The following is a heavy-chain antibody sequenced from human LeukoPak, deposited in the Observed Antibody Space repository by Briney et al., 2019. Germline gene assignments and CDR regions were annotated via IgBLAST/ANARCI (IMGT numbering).Heavy chain of an antibody. V-gene: IGHV4-31*03. J-gene: IGHJ3*02. CDR3: ARAIVGDSDSDTQFDI. CDR1: GGSISSGGYY. CDR2: IYYSGST. Sequence: SQTLSLSCTVSGGSISSGGYYWNWIRQHPGKGLEWIGHIYYSGSTYYNPSLKSRVTISVDTSKNRFSLKLTSVTAADTAVYYCARAIVGDSDSDTQFDIWGQGTLVTV. D-gene: IGHD2-15*01.